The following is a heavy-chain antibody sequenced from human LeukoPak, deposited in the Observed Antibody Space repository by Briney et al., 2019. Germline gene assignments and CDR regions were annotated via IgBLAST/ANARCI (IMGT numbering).Heavy chain of an antibody. D-gene: IGHD3-3*01. J-gene: IGHJ4*02. CDR3: AKGGYYNFWSGYSHSDY. V-gene: IGHV3-30*04. CDR2: ISYDGSNE. Sequence: PGGSLRLSCAASGFTFSSYVMHWVRQAPGKGLEWVAIISYDGSNEYYADSVKGRFTISRDNSKNTLYLQMNSLRAEDTAVYYCAKGGYYNFWSGYSHSDYWGQGTLVTVSS. CDR1: GFTFSSYV.